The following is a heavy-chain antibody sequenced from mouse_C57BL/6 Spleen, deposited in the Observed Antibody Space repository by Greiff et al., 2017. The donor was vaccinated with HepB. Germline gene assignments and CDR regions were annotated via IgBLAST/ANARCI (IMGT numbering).Heavy chain of an antibody. V-gene: IGHV1-64*01. CDR2: IHPNSGST. J-gene: IGHJ4*01. CDR3: ASRGPIYYDYDYAMDY. CDR1: GYTFTSYW. Sequence: VQLQQPGAELVKPGASVKLSCKASGYTFTSYWMHWVKQRPGQGLEWIGMIHPNSGSTNYNEKFKSKATLTVDKSSSTAYMQLSSLTSEDSAVYYCASRGPIYYDYDYAMDYWGQGTSVTVSS. D-gene: IGHD2-4*01.